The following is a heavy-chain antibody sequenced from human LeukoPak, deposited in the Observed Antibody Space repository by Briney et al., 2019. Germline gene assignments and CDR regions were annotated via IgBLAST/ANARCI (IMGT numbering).Heavy chain of an antibody. D-gene: IGHD4-11*01. V-gene: IGHV3-64*01. Sequence: GGSLRLSSAASGFTFRSYGMHWVRQAPGKGLEYVAAISSNGGSTDYANSVKGRFTISRDNSKNTLYLQVGSLRAEDMAVYYCAGISNSHDYDYWGQGRLVTVSS. J-gene: IGHJ4*02. CDR1: GFTFRSYG. CDR3: AGISNSHDYDY. CDR2: ISSNGGST.